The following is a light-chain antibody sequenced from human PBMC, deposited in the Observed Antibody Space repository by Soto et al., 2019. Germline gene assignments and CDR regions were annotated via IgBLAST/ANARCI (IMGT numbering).Light chain of an antibody. V-gene: IGLV2-8*01. CDR2: EVT. CDR1: SSDVGGYNY. Sequence: QSALTQPPSASGSPGQSVTISCTGTSSDVGGYNYVYWYQQHPGKAPKLMIYEVTKRPSGVPDRFSGSKSGNTASLTVSGLQAEVEADYYCSSYADSNSDVFGTGTKLTVL. J-gene: IGLJ1*01. CDR3: SSYADSNSDV.